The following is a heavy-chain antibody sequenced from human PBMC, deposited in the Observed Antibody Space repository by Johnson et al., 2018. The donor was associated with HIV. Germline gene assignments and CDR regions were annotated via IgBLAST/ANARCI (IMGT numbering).Heavy chain of an antibody. J-gene: IGHJ3*02. D-gene: IGHD3-10*01. CDR2: IKCDGSEK. CDR3: AREYDAFEI. Sequence: MQLVESGGGLVQPGGSLRLSCAASGFTFSSSWMHWVCQAPEKGLEWVADIKCDGSEKYYVDSVKGRLTISRDNAKNSLYLQVNSLRAEDTAVYYCAREYDAFEIWGQGTMVTVSS. CDR1: GFTFSSSW. V-gene: IGHV3-52*01.